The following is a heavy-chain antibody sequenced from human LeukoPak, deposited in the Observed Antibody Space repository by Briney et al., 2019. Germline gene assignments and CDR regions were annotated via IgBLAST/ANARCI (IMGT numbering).Heavy chain of an antibody. CDR2: INSDGGNT. V-gene: IGHV3-74*01. CDR3: ARESRWAQRGGWFDA. Sequence: GGSLRLSCAASGFTFSSHWMHWVRQAPGKGLVWVSHINSDGGNTNYADFVKGRFTISRDNAKNTLYLQMNSLRAEDTAVYYCARESRWAQRGGWFDAWGQGALVTVSS. J-gene: IGHJ5*02. CDR1: GFTFSSHW. D-gene: IGHD3-10*01.